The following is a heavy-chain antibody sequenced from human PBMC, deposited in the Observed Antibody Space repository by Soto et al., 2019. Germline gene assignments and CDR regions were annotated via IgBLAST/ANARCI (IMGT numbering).Heavy chain of an antibody. CDR3: ARDEIYGGNRDY. CDR1: RFTFSSYA. CDR2: ISYDGSNK. D-gene: IGHD2-15*01. V-gene: IGHV3-30-3*01. Sequence: QVQLVESGGDLVKPGGSLRLSCAASRFTFSSYAMHWVRQAPGKGLEWVAVISYDGSNKYYADSVKGRFTISRDNSKNTLYLQMNSLRAEDTAVYYCARDEIYGGNRDYWGQGTLVTVSS. J-gene: IGHJ4*02.